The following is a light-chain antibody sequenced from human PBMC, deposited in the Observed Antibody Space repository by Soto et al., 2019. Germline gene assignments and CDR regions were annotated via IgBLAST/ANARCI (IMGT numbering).Light chain of an antibody. Sequence: QSALTQPASVSGSPGQSITISCTGTSSDVGVYDYVSWYLQHPGKAPKLIISEVTNRPSGVSERFSGSKSGNTASLTISGLQSDDEGDYYCSSYTPSTTWVFGGGTKLTVL. CDR1: SSDVGVYDY. V-gene: IGLV2-14*01. J-gene: IGLJ3*02. CDR3: SSYTPSTTWV. CDR2: EVT.